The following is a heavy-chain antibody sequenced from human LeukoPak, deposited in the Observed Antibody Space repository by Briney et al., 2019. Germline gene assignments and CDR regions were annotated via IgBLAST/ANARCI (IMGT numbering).Heavy chain of an antibody. J-gene: IGHJ6*02. D-gene: IGHD2-21*02. CDR1: GGTFSSYA. CDR3: AVPLGGDINTGYYGMDV. V-gene: IGHV1-69*13. CDR2: IIPIFGTA. Sequence: VASVKVSCKASGGTFSSYAISWVRQAPGQGLEWMGGIIPIFGTANYAQKFQGRVTITADESRSTAYMELSSLRSEDTAVYYCAVPLGGDINTGYYGMDVWGQGTTVTVSS.